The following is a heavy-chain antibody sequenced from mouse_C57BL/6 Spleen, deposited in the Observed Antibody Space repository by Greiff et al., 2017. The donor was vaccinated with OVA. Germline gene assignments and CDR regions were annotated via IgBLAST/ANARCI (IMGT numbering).Heavy chain of an antibody. V-gene: IGHV1-63*01. D-gene: IGHD3-2*02. CDR3: ARQLRDGNYAMDY. Sequence: QVQLQQSGAELVRPGTSVKMSCKASGYTFTNYWIGWAKQRPGHGLEWIGDIYPGGGYTNYNEKFKGKATLTADKSSSTAYMQFSSLTSEDSAIYYCARQLRDGNYAMDYWGQGTSVTVSS. CDR1: GYTFTNYW. CDR2: IYPGGGYT. J-gene: IGHJ4*01.